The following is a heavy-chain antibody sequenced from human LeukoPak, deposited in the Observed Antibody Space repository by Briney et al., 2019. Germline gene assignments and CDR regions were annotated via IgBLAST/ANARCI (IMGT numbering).Heavy chain of an antibody. D-gene: IGHD2-15*01. Sequence: GESLQISCKGSGYIFSTYFIGWVRPVPGKGLEWMGMIYPGDADTRYSPSFQGQVTISADKSISTAYLQWSSLKASDTAIYFCARLGLMRYCSGGNCHPDYWGQGTLVTVSS. CDR3: ARLGLMRYCSGGNCHPDY. CDR2: IYPGDADT. J-gene: IGHJ4*02. V-gene: IGHV5-51*01. CDR1: GYIFSTYF.